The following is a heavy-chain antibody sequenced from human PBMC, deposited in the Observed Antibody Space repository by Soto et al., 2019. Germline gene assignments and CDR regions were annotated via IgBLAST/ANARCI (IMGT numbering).Heavy chain of an antibody. Sequence: QVQLVQSGAEVKKPGSSVKVSCKASGGTFSSYAISWVRQAPGQGLEWMGGIIPIFGTANYAQKFQGRVTITADESTSTAYMELSSLRSEDTAVYYCARVGDLWFGEFLSFPYFDYWGQGTLVTVSS. CDR3: ARVGDLWFGEFLSFPYFDY. CDR1: GGTFSSYA. CDR2: IIPIFGTA. V-gene: IGHV1-69*01. D-gene: IGHD3-10*01. J-gene: IGHJ4*02.